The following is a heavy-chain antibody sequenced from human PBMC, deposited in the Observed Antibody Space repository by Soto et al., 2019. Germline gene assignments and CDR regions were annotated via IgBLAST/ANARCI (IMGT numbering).Heavy chain of an antibody. V-gene: IGHV3-23*01. CDR3: AKDRFYGSGSYTVFDY. D-gene: IGHD3-10*01. J-gene: IGHJ4*02. CDR1: GFTFHNYA. Sequence: EVQLLESGGGLVQPGGSLRLSCAASGFTFHNYAMSWVRQAPGKGLEWVSAISGSGGSTYYADSVKGRFTISRDNSKNXLYLQMNSLRAEDTAVYYCAKDRFYGSGSYTVFDYWGQGTLVTVSS. CDR2: ISGSGGST.